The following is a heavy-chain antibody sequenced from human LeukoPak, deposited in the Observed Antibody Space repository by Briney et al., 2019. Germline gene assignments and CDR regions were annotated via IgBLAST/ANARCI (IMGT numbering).Heavy chain of an antibody. J-gene: IGHJ4*02. D-gene: IGHD3-3*01. CDR1: GFTFSSYA. CDR2: ISGSGGRT. V-gene: IGHV3-23*01. Sequence: GGSLTLSSAASGFTFSSYAMSWVRQAPGKGLEWVSAISGSGGRTYYADSVKGRFTISRDNSMNRENLKRNALREQNTVGYDGATPLRFLEWPHEGGYWGQGTLVTVSS. CDR3: ATPLRFLEWPHEGGY.